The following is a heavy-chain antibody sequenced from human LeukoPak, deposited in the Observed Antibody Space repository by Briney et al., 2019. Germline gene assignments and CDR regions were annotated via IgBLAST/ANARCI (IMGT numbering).Heavy chain of an antibody. Sequence: GGCLRLSCTASGFTFITYGMGWVRQAPGEGLEWVSSVRNTGTKTYYADSVKGRFTISRDNSKSTLSLQMKSLRADDTALYYCAKVISMIDAAYFPLTGFDPWGQGTQVIVSS. J-gene: IGHJ5*02. V-gene: IGHV3-23*01. CDR2: VRNTGTKT. CDR1: GFTFITYG. CDR3: AKVISMIDAAYFPLTGFDP. D-gene: IGHD3-22*01.